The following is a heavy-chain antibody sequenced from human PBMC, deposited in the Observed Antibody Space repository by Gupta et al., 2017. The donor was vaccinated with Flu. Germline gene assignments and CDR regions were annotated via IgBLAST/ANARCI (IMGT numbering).Heavy chain of an antibody. J-gene: IGHJ4*02. Sequence: EVPLLESGGGLVQPGGSLRLSCAASGFTFSSYPLSWGRQAPGKGLEWVSTIRESGGSTYYADSGKGRFTISRDNSKNTLYLQMHSLRAEDTAIYYCTKDASAYSLGYYYPDYWGQGSLGTVSS. CDR2: IRESGGST. CDR3: TKDASAYSLGYYYPDY. V-gene: IGHV3-23*01. CDR1: GFTFSSYP. D-gene: IGHD3-22*01.